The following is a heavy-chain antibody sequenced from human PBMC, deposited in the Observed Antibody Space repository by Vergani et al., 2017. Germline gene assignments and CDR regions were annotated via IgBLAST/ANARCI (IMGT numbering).Heavy chain of an antibody. Sequence: EVQLVESGGGLVQPGGSLRLSCAASGFTFSSYWMSWVRQAPGKGLEWVANIKQDGSEKYYVESVKGLFTISSDNAKNSLYLQMNSLRAEDTAVYYCARNDYGDYPFYFDYWGQGTLVTVSS. CDR1: GFTFSSYW. CDR3: ARNDYGDYPFYFDY. D-gene: IGHD4-17*01. V-gene: IGHV3-7*01. CDR2: IKQDGSEK. J-gene: IGHJ4*02.